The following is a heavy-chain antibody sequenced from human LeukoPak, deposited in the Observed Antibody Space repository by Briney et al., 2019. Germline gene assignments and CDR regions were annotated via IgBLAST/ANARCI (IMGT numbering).Heavy chain of an antibody. CDR2: IYHSGST. Sequence: SQTLSLTFAVSGGSISSGGYSWRWIRQPPGEGPEWIGYIYHSGSTYYNPSLKSRVTISVDRSKNQFSLKLSSVTAADTAVYYCASGTECGGDCYSLWGQGTLVTVSS. J-gene: IGHJ4*02. V-gene: IGHV4-30-2*01. CDR3: ASGTECGGDCYSL. D-gene: IGHD2-21*02. CDR1: GGSISSGGYS.